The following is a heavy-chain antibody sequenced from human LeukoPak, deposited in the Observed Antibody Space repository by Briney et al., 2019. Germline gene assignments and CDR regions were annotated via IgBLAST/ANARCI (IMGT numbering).Heavy chain of an antibody. CDR1: GYTFPTYN. J-gene: IGHJ4*02. V-gene: IGHV7-4-1*02. D-gene: IGHD6-19*01. CDR2: IDTNTGNP. Sequence: ASVKVSCKASGYTFPTYNMYWVRQAPGQGLEWMGWIDTNTGNPTYAQGFTGRFVFSLDTSVSTAYLQISSLKAEDTAVYYCVREGLAGGDYWGQGTLVTVSS. CDR3: VREGLAGGDY.